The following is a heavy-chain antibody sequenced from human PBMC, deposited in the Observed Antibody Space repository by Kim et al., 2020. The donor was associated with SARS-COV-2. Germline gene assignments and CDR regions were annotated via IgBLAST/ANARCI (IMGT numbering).Heavy chain of an antibody. V-gene: IGHV3-33*01. J-gene: IGHJ4*02. CDR2: ISEDGNDT. Sequence: GSLRLSCAASGMSFSNCGMHWVRQAPGKGLDWVAGISEDGNDTYYSDSVKGRFTISRDNFKNTVSLQMSSLRAEDTAVYYCARDVRSYYFDYWGQGSLVTVSS. CDR1: GMSFSNCG. CDR3: ARDVRSYYFDY. D-gene: IGHD3-10*02.